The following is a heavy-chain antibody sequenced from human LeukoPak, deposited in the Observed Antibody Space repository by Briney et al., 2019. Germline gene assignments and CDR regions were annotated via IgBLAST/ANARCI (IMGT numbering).Heavy chain of an antibody. CDR1: GYTFTSYY. D-gene: IGHD6-19*01. Sequence: GASVKVSCKASGYTFTSYYIHWVRQAPGQRLEWMGIINPSAGSTTYTQKFQGRVTMTRDMSTTTVYMELSSLRSEDTAVYYCARSAGWLVNHYFDSWGQGTLVTVSS. CDR3: ARSAGWLVNHYFDS. J-gene: IGHJ4*02. CDR2: INPSAGST. V-gene: IGHV1-46*01.